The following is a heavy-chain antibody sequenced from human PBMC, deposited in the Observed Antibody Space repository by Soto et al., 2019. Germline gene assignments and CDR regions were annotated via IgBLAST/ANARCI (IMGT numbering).Heavy chain of an antibody. CDR1: GYTFTTYG. CDR2: ISAYNGNT. V-gene: IGHV1-18*01. CDR3: AGDFGVISVSLY. Sequence: ASVKVSCKASGYTFTTYGITWVRQAPGQGLEWMGWISAYNGNTDYAQKLQGRVTMTTDTSTTTAYMELRSLRSGDTAVYYCAGDFGVISVSLYWGQGTLVTVSS. J-gene: IGHJ4*02. D-gene: IGHD2-8*01.